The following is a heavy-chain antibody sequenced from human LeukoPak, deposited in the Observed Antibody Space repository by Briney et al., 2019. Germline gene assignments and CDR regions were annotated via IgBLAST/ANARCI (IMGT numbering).Heavy chain of an antibody. Sequence: ASVKVSCKASGYTFTSYYMHWVRQAPGQGLEWMGVINPSGGSTSYAQKFQGRVTMTRDTSTSTVYMELSSLRSEDTAVYYCARDSSVVTFDYWGQGTLVTVSS. V-gene: IGHV1-46*01. CDR1: GYTFTSYY. CDR2: INPSGGST. D-gene: IGHD4-23*01. CDR3: ARDSSVVTFDY. J-gene: IGHJ4*02.